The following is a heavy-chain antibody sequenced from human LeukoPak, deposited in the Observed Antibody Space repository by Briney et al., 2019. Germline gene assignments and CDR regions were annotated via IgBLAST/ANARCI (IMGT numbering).Heavy chain of an antibody. J-gene: IGHJ4*02. D-gene: IGHD3-22*01. CDR2: ISAYNGNT. CDR1: GYTFTTYG. V-gene: IGHV1-18*01. CDR3: ARDERFDICGYFLFDY. Sequence: ASVKVSSTASGYTFTTYGISWVRQAPGQGLEWMGWISAYNGNTNYAQKLQGRVTMTTDTSTSTAYMELRSLRSDDSSVYRCARDERFDICGYFLFDYWGEGTLVTVSS.